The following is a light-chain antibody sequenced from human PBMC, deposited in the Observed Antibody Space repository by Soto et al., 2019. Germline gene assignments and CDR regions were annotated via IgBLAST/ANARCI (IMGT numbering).Light chain of an antibody. J-gene: IGKJ1*01. CDR3: QQYGSSGT. CDR2: GAS. V-gene: IGKV3-20*01. CDR1: KSVSNNY. Sequence: EIVLTQSPGTLSLSPGEGPTLSCRASKSVSNNYLAWYQQKPGQAPRILIYGASNRATGIPDRFSGSGSGTDFTLTISRLEPEDFAVYYCQQYGSSGTFGQGTKVDIK.